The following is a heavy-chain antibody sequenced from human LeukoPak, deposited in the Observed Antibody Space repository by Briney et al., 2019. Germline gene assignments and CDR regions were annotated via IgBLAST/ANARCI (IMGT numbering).Heavy chain of an antibody. D-gene: IGHD3-10*01. CDR3: AKETLVVGKGAFDF. CDR2: ISGDGGNT. CDR1: GFTFSSYA. J-gene: IGHJ3*01. V-gene: IGHV3-23*01. Sequence: GGSLRLSCAASGFTFSSYAMSWVRQAPGKGLEWVSAISGDGGNTFYTDSLKGRFTISRDNSKNTVFLQMSSLRAEDTAVYYCAKETLVVGKGAFDFWGQGTMVTLSS.